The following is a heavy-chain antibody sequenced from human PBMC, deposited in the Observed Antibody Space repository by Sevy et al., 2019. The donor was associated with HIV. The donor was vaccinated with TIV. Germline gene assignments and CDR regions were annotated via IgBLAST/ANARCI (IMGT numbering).Heavy chain of an antibody. CDR1: GYTFTSYG. Sequence: ASVKVSCKASGYTFTSYGISWVRQAPGQWLEWMGWISAYNGNTNYAQKLQGRVTMTTDTSTSTAYMELRSLRSDDTAVYCCARGPRGLYYYDSSGYRNWFDPWGQGTLVTVSS. CDR3: ARGPRGLYYYDSSGYRNWFDP. CDR2: ISAYNGNT. J-gene: IGHJ5*02. D-gene: IGHD3-22*01. V-gene: IGHV1-18*01.